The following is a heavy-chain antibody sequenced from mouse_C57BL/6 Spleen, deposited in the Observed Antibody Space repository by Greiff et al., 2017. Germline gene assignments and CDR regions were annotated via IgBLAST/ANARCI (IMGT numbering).Heavy chain of an antibody. J-gene: IGHJ2*01. CDR2: INPNNGGT. D-gene: IGHD2-3*01. CDR3: ARGGDGYYY. V-gene: IGHV1-18*01. CDR1: GYTFTDYN. Sequence: VQLKESGPELVKPGASVKIPCKASGYTFTDYNMDWVKQSHGKSLEWIGDINPNNGGTIYNQKFKGKATLTVDTSSSTAYMELRSLTSEDTAVYYCARGGDGYYYWGQGTTLTVSS.